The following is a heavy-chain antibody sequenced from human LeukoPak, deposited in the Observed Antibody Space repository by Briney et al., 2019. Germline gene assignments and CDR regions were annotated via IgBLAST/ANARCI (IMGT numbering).Heavy chain of an antibody. Sequence: ASVKVSCKASGYTFTGYYMHWVRQAPGQGLEWMGWINPNSGGTNYAQKFQGRVTMTRDTSISTAYMELSRLRSDDTAVYYCARDYYGSGSSWLGAFDIWGQGTMVTVSS. V-gene: IGHV1-2*02. CDR2: INPNSGGT. J-gene: IGHJ3*02. CDR1: GYTFTGYY. D-gene: IGHD3-10*01. CDR3: ARDYYGSGSSWLGAFDI.